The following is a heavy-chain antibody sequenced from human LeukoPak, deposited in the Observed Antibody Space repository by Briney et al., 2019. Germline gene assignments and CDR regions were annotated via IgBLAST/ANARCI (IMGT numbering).Heavy chain of an antibody. Sequence: PSETLSLTCTVSGGSISSYYRSWIRQPPGKGLEWIGYIYYSGSTNYNPSLKSRVTISVDTSKNQFSLKLSSVTAADTAVYYCARSVPGHIWSGYYDPISADYYFDYWGQGTLVTVSS. CDR1: GGSISSYY. CDR2: IYYSGST. J-gene: IGHJ4*02. D-gene: IGHD3-3*01. V-gene: IGHV4-59*01. CDR3: ARSVPGHIWSGYYDPISADYYFDY.